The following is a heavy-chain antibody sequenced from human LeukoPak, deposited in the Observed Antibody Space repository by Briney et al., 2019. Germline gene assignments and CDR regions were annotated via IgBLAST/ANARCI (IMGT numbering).Heavy chain of an antibody. CDR1: GYSISSGYY. V-gene: IGHV4-38-2*01. CDR2: IYHSGST. D-gene: IGHD1-26*01. CDR3: AGYLPRGSYSTETGFDP. J-gene: IGHJ5*02. Sequence: SETLSLTCAVSGYSISSGYYWGWIRQPPAKGLEWIGSIYHSGSTYYNPSLKSRVNISVDTSKNHFSLKLSSVTAACTAGYYCAGYLPRGSYSTETGFDPWGQGTLVTVSS.